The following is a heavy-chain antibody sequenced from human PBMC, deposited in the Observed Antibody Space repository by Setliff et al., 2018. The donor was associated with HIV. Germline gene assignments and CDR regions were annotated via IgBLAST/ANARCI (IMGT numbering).Heavy chain of an antibody. CDR1: GFTFNSYW. CDR2: IYSGGST. J-gene: IGHJ6*03. Sequence: GGSLRLSCVASGFTFNSYWMYWVRQAPGKGLVCVSVIYSGGSTYYADSVKGRFTISRDNSKNTLYLQMNSLRAEDTAVYYCARDQWGYSYGYYYYYYMDVWGKGTTVTVSS. D-gene: IGHD5-18*01. V-gene: IGHV3-66*02. CDR3: ARDQWGYSYGYYYYYYMDV.